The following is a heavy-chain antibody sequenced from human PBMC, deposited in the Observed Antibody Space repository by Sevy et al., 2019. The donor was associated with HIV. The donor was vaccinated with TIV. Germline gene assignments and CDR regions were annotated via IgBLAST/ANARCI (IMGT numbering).Heavy chain of an antibody. V-gene: IGHV4-4*07. CDR2: IYTSGST. Sequence: SETLSLTCTVSGGSISSYYWRWIRQPAGKGLEWIGRIYTSGSTNYNPSLKSRVTMSVDTSKNQLSLKLSSVTAADTAVYYCAREGDTYYYGAGSQDGMDVWGQGTTVTVSS. CDR3: AREGDTYYYGAGSQDGMDV. D-gene: IGHD3-10*01. CDR1: GGSISSYY. J-gene: IGHJ6*02.